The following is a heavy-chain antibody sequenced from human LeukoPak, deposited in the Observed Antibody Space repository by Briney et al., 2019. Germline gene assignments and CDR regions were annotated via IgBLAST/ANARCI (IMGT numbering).Heavy chain of an antibody. D-gene: IGHD2-2*01. CDR3: ARGERGCSSTSYFGDFDY. J-gene: IGHJ4*02. Sequence: SETLSLTCAVYGGSFSGYYWSWIRQPPGKGLEWIGEINHSGSTNYNPSLKSRVTISVDTSKNQFSLKLSSVTAADTAVYYCARGERGCSSTSYFGDFDYWGQGTLVTVSS. CDR1: GGSFSGYY. CDR2: INHSGST. V-gene: IGHV4-34*01.